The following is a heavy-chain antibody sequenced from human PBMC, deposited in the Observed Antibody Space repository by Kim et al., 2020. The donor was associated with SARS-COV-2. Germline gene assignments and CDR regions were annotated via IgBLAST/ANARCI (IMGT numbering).Heavy chain of an antibody. CDR3: ARYGWELPAYYYYYGMDV. D-gene: IGHD1-26*01. Sequence: GGSLRLSCAASGFTFSSYAMHWVRQAPGKGLEWVAVISYDGSNKYYADSVKGRFTISRDNSKNTLYLQMNSLRAEDTAVYYCARYGWELPAYYYYYGMDVWGQGATVTVPS. CDR2: ISYDGSNK. V-gene: IGHV3-30*04. CDR1: GFTFSSYA. J-gene: IGHJ6*02.